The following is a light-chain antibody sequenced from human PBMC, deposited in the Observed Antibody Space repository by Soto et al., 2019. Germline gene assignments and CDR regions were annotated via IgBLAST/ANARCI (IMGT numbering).Light chain of an antibody. J-gene: IGKJ1*01. Sequence: IQIPKFPSPLSASVGAKVATTCRESQSIISWLASYQQKPGKAPKLLIYDASSLESGGPSRCSGSGSGTEFTLTISSLLPDDFATYYCQQFNSYPPGPFGQGTKVDIK. V-gene: IGKV1-5*01. CDR2: DAS. CDR3: QQFNSYPPGP. CDR1: QSIISW.